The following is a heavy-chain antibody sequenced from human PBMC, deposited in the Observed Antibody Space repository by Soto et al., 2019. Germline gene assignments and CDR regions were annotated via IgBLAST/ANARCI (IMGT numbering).Heavy chain of an antibody. CDR3: AKDPATIAVAGTFDY. Sequence: EVQLLESGGGLVQPGGSLRLSCAASGFTFSTYGMSWVRQAPGKGLEWVSIISGSGGSTYYADTVKGRFTISRDNSKNTLYLQMNSRRAEDTAVYYCAKDPATIAVAGTFDYWGQGTLVIVSS. CDR1: GFTFSTYG. J-gene: IGHJ4*02. D-gene: IGHD6-19*01. CDR2: ISGSGGST. V-gene: IGHV3-23*01.